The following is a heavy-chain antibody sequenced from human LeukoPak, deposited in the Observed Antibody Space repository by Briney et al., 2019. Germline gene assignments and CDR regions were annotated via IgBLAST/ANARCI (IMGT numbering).Heavy chain of an antibody. J-gene: IGHJ4*02. V-gene: IGHV3-7*01. CDR1: GFTFSSYW. D-gene: IGHD3-22*01. Sequence: GGSLRLSCAASGFTFSSYWMSWVHQAPGKGLEWVANIKQDGSEKYYVDSVKGRFTISRDNAKNSLYLQMNSLRAEDTAVYYCAREENDSSGEDFDYWGQGTLVTVSS. CDR3: AREENDSSGEDFDY. CDR2: IKQDGSEK.